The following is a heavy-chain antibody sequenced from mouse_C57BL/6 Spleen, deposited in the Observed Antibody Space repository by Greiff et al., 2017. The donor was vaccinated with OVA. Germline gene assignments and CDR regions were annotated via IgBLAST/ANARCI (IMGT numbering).Heavy chain of an antibody. D-gene: IGHD1-1*01. CDR2: ISDGGSYT. CDR1: GFTFSSYA. V-gene: IGHV5-4*03. J-gene: IGHJ1*03. Sequence: DVKVEESGGGLVKPGGSLKLSCAASGFTFSSYAMSWVRQTPEKRLEWVATISDGGSYTYYPDNVKGRFTISRDNAKNNLYLQMSHLKSEDTAMYYCARCITTVVATYWYFDVWGTGTTVTVSS. CDR3: ARCITTVVATYWYFDV.